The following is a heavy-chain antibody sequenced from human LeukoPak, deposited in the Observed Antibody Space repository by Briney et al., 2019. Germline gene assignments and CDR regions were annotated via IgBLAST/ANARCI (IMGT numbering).Heavy chain of an antibody. J-gene: IGHJ4*02. CDR2: INHSGST. D-gene: IGHD6-13*01. Sequence: SETLSLTCAVYGGSFSGYYWSWIGQPPGKGLEWIGEINHSGSTNYNPSLKSRVTISVDTSKNQFSLKLSSVTAADTAVYYCARVGIAAAGPFDYWGQGTLVTVSS. V-gene: IGHV4-34*01. CDR1: GGSFSGYY. CDR3: ARVGIAAAGPFDY.